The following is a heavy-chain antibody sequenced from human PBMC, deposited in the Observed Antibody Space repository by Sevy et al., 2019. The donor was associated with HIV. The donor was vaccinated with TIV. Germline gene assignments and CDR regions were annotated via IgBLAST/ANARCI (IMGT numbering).Heavy chain of an antibody. V-gene: IGHV4-4*02. D-gene: IGHD6-13*01. CDR3: ARESPVGIAAAGQDAFDI. CDR1: GGSISSNNW. CDR2: IYHSGST. Sequence: SETLSLTCAVSGGSISSNNWWNWVRQTPGKGLEWIGEIYHSGSTNRNPSLKSRVTISVDKSKNQFSLKLSSVTAADTAVYYCARESPVGIAAAGQDAFDIWGQGTMVTVSS. J-gene: IGHJ3*02.